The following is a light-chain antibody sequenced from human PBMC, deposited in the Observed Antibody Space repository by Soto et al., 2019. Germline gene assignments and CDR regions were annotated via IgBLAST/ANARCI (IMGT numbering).Light chain of an antibody. J-gene: IGKJ1*01. CDR2: AAS. Sequence: DFQMTQSPSSLSASIGDRVTITCRASQSIRTYLNWYQQKPGKAPQLLIYAASRLQSGVPSRFSGSGSGTDVTLTISSLQPEYFATYYCQQSYSTMATFGQGTKVEIK. CDR1: QSIRTY. V-gene: IGKV1-39*01. CDR3: QQSYSTMAT.